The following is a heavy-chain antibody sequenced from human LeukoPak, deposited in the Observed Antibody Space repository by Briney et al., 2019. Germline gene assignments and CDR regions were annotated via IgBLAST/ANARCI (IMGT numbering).Heavy chain of an antibody. D-gene: IGHD1-26*01. J-gene: IGHJ4*02. CDR1: GGTFSSYA. CDR3: ARAKVGATLSFDY. V-gene: IGHV1-69*05. CDR2: IIPIFGTA. Sequence: SVKVSCKASGGTFSSYAISWVRQAPGQGLEWMGGIIPIFGTATYAQKFQGRVTITTDESTSTAYMELSSLRSEDTAVYYCARAKVGATLSFDYWGQGTLVTVSS.